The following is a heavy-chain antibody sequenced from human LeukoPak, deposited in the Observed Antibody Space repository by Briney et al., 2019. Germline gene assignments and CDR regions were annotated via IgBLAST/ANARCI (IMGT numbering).Heavy chain of an antibody. J-gene: IGHJ5*02. D-gene: IGHD1-26*01. Sequence: SETLSLTCTVSGGSISSSSYYWGWIRQPPGKGLEWIGSIYYSGSTYYNPSLKSRVTISVDTSKNQFSLKLSSVTAADTAVYYCARQAVLVGATGWFDPWGQGTLVTVSS. V-gene: IGHV4-39*01. CDR3: ARQAVLVGATGWFDP. CDR1: GGSISSSSYY. CDR2: IYYSGST.